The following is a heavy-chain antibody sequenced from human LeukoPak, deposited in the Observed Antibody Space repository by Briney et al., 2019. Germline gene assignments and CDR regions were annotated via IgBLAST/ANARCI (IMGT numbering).Heavy chain of an antibody. J-gene: IGHJ4*02. CDR3: ARSGAPIDY. Sequence: GGSLRLSCAASGFTFTSYWMTWFRQAPGKGLEWVANIKQDGSEKYYVDSVKGRFTISRDNAKNSLFLQMNSLRAEDTAVYYCARSGAPIDYWGQGPLVTVSS. CDR2: IKQDGSEK. CDR1: GFTFTSYW. V-gene: IGHV3-7*01.